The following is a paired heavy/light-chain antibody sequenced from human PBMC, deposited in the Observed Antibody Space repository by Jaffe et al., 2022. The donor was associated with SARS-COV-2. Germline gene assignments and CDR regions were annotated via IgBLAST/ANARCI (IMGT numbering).Heavy chain of an antibody. V-gene: IGHV3-74*01. CDR2: VNSDGRST. Sequence: EEQLVESGGGLVQPGGSLRLSCKTSGFNFGSYWMHWVRQAPGKGLVWVSRVNSDGRSTVYADSVKGRFTVSRDNANNTLYLQMNSLRGDDTAVYYCARATGDKFDSSGYGGFGYWGQGTLVTVSS. D-gene: IGHD3-22*01. CDR3: ARATGDKFDSSGYGGFGY. J-gene: IGHJ4*02. CDR1: GFNFGSYW.
Light chain of an antibody. CDR1: SGSVSTSYY. CDR3: VLYMGSGGWV. V-gene: IGLV8-61*01. CDR2: RTN. Sequence: QTVVTQEPSFSVSPGGTVTLTCGLSSGSVSTSYYPSWYQQTPGQAPRTLIYRTNSRSSGVPDRFSGSILGNKAALTITGAQADDESTYYCVLYMGSGGWVFGGGTKLTVL. J-gene: IGLJ3*02.